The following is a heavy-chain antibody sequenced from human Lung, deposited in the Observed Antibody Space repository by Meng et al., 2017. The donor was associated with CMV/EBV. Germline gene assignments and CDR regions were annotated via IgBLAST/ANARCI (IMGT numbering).Heavy chain of an antibody. CDR2: ISWDGGST. J-gene: IGHJ6*02. Sequence: SCVASGFTFDDYDMHWVRQAPGKGLEWVSLISWDGGSTYYADSVKGRFTISRDNSKNSLYLQMNSLRAEDTALYYCAKGLRYYYGMDVWGQGTTVTVSS. CDR1: GFTFDDYD. CDR3: AKGLRYYYGMDV. V-gene: IGHV3-43D*03. D-gene: IGHD6-19*01.